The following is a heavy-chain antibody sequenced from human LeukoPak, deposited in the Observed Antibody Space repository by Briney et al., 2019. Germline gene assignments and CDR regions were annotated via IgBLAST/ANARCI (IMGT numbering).Heavy chain of an antibody. D-gene: IGHD2-2*01. CDR2: IYTTGSTDST. V-gene: IGHV4-4*07. CDR1: GGSISSSY. Sequence: SETLSLTCTVSGGSISSSYCSWIRQPAGKGLEWIGRIYTTGSTDSTDFNPSLKSRVTMSVDTSKNQFSLKLGSVTAADTAVYYCARTISTSRFGWFDPWGQGTLVTVSS. J-gene: IGHJ5*02. CDR3: ARTISTSRFGWFDP.